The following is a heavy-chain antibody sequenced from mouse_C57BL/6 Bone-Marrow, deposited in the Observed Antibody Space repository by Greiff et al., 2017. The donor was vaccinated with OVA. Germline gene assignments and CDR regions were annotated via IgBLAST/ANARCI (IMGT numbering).Heavy chain of an antibody. D-gene: IGHD2-4*01. CDR3: ARSTMSTRWYFDV. CDR1: GYTFTDYY. Sequence: EVQLQQSGPVLVKPGASVKMSCKASGYTFTDYYMNWVKQSHGKSLEWIGVINPYNGGTSYNEKFKGKATLTVDKSSSTAYMELNSLTSEDSAVYDRARSTMSTRWYFDVWGTGTTVTVSS. J-gene: IGHJ1*03. V-gene: IGHV1-19*01. CDR2: INPYNGGT.